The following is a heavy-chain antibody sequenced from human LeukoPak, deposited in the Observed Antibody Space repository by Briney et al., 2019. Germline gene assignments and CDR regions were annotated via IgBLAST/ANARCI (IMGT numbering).Heavy chain of an antibody. Sequence: RSQTPSLTCTVSGVSMSSGAFYWSWIRQHPGKGLEWIGNIYYSGSTYYNPSLKSRVTISVYRSKNQFSLKLTSVTAAGTAVYYCARAFPFDDYGDPDTFDIWGQGTMVTVSS. CDR2: IYYSGST. D-gene: IGHD4-17*01. CDR1: GVSMSSGAFY. CDR3: ARAFPFDDYGDPDTFDI. J-gene: IGHJ3*02. V-gene: IGHV4-30-4*08.